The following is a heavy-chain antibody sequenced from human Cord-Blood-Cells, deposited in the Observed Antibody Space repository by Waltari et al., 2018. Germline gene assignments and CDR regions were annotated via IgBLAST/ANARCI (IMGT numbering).Heavy chain of an antibody. Sequence: QVQLQQWGAGLLKPSETLSLTCAVYGGSFSGYYWSWIRQPPGKGLEWIGEINHSGSTNYNPALKSRVTISVDTSKNQFSLKLSSVTAADTAVYYWRLWSIAARHDAFDIWGQGTMVTVSS. CDR2: INHSGST. J-gene: IGHJ3*02. D-gene: IGHD6-6*01. CDR1: GGSFSGYY. CDR3: RLWSIAARHDAFDI. V-gene: IGHV4-34*01.